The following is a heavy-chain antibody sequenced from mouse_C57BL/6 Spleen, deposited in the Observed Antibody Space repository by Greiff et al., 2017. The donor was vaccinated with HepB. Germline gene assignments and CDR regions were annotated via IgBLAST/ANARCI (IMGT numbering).Heavy chain of an antibody. V-gene: IGHV1-80*01. CDR3: ARPSYYGSRDWYFDV. CDR1: GYAFSSYW. D-gene: IGHD1-1*01. CDR2: IYPGDGDT. Sequence: VQLQQSGAELVKPGASVKISCKASGYAFSSYWMNWVKQRPGKGLEWIGQIYPGDGDTNYNGKFKGKATLTADKSYSTAYMQLSSLTSEDSAVYFCARPSYYGSRDWYFDVWGTGTTVTVSS. J-gene: IGHJ1*03.